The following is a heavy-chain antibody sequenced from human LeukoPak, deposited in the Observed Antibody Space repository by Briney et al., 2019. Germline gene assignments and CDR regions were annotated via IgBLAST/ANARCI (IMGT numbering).Heavy chain of an antibody. V-gene: IGHV4-39*07. CDR2: IYYSGST. CDR3: ARDPALIRGVIERYFDY. D-gene: IGHD3-10*01. Sequence: PSETLSLTCTVSGGSISSSSYYWGWIRQPPGKGLEWIGSIYYSGSTYYNPSLKSRVTISVDTSKNQFSLKLSSVTAADTAVYYCARDPALIRGVIERYFDYWGQGTLVTVSS. CDR1: GGSISSSSYY. J-gene: IGHJ4*02.